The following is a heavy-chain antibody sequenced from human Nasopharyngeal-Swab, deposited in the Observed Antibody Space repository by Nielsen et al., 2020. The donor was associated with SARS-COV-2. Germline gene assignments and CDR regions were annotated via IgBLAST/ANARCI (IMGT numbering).Heavy chain of an antibody. V-gene: IGHV3-7*01. J-gene: IGHJ6*02. CDR3: ARDQYYDSSGYYYYGMDV. Sequence: GGSVRLSCAASGFTFSSYWMSWVRQAPGKGLEWVANIKQDGSEKYYVDSVKGRFTISRDNAKNSLYLQMNSLRAEDTAVYYCARDQYYDSSGYYYYGMDVWGQGTTVTVSS. CDR1: GFTFSSYW. D-gene: IGHD3-22*01. CDR2: IKQDGSEK.